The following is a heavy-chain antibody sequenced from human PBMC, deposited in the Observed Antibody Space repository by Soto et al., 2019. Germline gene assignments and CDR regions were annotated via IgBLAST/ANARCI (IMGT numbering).Heavy chain of an antibody. D-gene: IGHD2-15*01. CDR3: AKDRKGSYCSGGTCYSFDY. V-gene: IGHV3-23*01. CDR2: ISGSGGSK. Sequence: EVQLLESGGGLVQPGGSLRLSCAASGFTLGTYVMTWVRQAPGKGLEWVSAISGSGGSKNYADPVKGRFTISRDNTKNTLYPQMNRLRVEDTAVYYCAKDRKGSYCSGGTCYSFDYWGQGTLVTVPS. CDR1: GFTLGTYV. J-gene: IGHJ4*02.